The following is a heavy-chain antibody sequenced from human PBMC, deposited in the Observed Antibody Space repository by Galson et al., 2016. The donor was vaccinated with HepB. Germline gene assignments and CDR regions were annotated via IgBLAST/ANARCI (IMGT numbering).Heavy chain of an antibody. J-gene: IGHJ1*01. CDR2: IYHSGST. Sequence: ETLSLTCTVSGGSISPYYWSWIRQPPGKGLEWIGEIYHSGSTNYNPSLKSRVTISVDTSKNQFSLKLSSVTAADTAVYYCFQYGSGSYYNAPAVQHWGQGTLVTVSS. CDR3: FQYGSGSYYNAPAVQH. D-gene: IGHD3-10*01. V-gene: IGHV4-59*04. CDR1: GGSISPYY.